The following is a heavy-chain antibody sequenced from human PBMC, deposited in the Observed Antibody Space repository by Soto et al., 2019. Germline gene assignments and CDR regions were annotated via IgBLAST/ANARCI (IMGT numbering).Heavy chain of an antibody. Sequence: SETLSLTCAIYGGSLSSHSRSWVRQPPGKGLEWIGEIHHDGSTNYNPSLKSRVTISGDTSKNQFSLELSSLTAADTAVYYCATYDVGTIIQDYWGQGTLVTVSS. CDR3: ATYDVGTIIQDY. J-gene: IGHJ4*02. CDR2: IHHDGST. D-gene: IGHD2-21*02. CDR1: GGSLSSHS. V-gene: IGHV4-34*01.